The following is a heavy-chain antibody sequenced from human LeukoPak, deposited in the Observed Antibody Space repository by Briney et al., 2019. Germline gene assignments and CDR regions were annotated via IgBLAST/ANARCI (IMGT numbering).Heavy chain of an antibody. CDR2: ITSSSGYI. CDR3: ARSGYDSYYYYYMDV. CDR1: GFTFSSYS. J-gene: IGHJ6*03. V-gene: IGHV3-21*01. D-gene: IGHD5-12*01. Sequence: PGGSLRLSCAASGFTFSSYSMNWVRQAPGKGLEWVSSITSSSGYIYYADSVKGRFTISRDNAKNSLYLQMNSLRAEDTGVYYCARSGYDSYYYYYMDVWGKGTTVTISS.